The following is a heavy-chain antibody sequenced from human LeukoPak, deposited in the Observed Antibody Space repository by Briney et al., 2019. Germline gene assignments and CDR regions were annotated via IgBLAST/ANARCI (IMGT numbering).Heavy chain of an antibody. J-gene: IGHJ6*03. CDR1: GGSISSSSYS. CDR2: IYNSGST. Sequence: SETLSLTCTVSGGSISSSSYSWSWIRQPPGKGLEWIGYIYNSGSTNYNPSLKSRVTISVDTSNNQFSLKLSSVTAADTAVYYCARLYHDSSGYYWASNYYYYMDVWGKGTTVTISS. CDR3: ARLYHDSSGYYWASNYYYYMDV. D-gene: IGHD3-22*01. V-gene: IGHV4-61*01.